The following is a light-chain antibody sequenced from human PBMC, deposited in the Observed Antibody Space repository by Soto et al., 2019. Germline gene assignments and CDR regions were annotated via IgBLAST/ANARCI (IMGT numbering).Light chain of an antibody. CDR2: DAS. J-gene: IGKJ1*01. Sequence: IQMPQYPSTLSASVGDRVPITCRASQSISSWLAWYQQKPGKAPKLLIYDASSLESGVPSRFSGSGSGTEFTLTISSLQPDDFATYYCQQYNSYSGTFGQGTKVDIK. CDR3: QQYNSYSGT. CDR1: QSISSW. V-gene: IGKV1-5*01.